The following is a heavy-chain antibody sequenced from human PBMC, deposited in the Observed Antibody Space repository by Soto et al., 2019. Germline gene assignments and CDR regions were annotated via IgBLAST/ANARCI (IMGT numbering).Heavy chain of an antibody. CDR1: GFTFSSYG. CDR3: AKDPYSVQYSGYGPDPYFDY. D-gene: IGHD5-12*01. Sequence: GGSLRLSCAASGFTFSSYGMHWVRQAPGKGLEWVAVISYDGSNKYYADSVKGRFTISRDNSKNTLYLQMNSLRAEDTAVYYCAKDPYSVQYSGYGPDPYFDYWGQGTLVTVSS. CDR2: ISYDGSNK. V-gene: IGHV3-30*18. J-gene: IGHJ4*02.